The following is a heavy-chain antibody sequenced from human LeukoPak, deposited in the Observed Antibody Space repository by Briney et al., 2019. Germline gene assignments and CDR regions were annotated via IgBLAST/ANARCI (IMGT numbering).Heavy chain of an antibody. J-gene: IGHJ4*02. Sequence: SETLSLTCIVPGGSISSSNYYWAWICQPPGKGLEWIGTFYSGGSAYYNPSLTSRVSISKDTSDNQFSLRLYSVTAADTAVYYCARKQGGTMYDVWGQGTQVTVSS. V-gene: IGHV4-39*07. CDR1: GGSISSSNYY. D-gene: IGHD1-7*01. CDR3: ARKQGGTMYDV. CDR2: FYSGGSA.